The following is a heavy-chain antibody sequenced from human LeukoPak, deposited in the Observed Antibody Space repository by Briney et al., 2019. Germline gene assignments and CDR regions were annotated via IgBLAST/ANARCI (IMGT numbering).Heavy chain of an antibody. J-gene: IGHJ3*02. CDR3: ARVPQPPVGSDAFDI. Sequence: SETLSLTCTVSGGSISSYYWSWIRQPPGKGLESIGEINHSGSINYNPSLKSRVTISVDTSKNQFSLKLSSVTAADTAVYYCARVPQPPVGSDAFDIWGQGTMVTVSS. CDR2: INHSGSI. D-gene: IGHD3-10*01. CDR1: GGSISSYY. V-gene: IGHV4-34*01.